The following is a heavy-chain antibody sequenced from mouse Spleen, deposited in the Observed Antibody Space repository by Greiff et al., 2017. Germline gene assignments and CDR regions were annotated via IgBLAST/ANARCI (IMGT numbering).Heavy chain of an antibody. J-gene: IGHJ4*01. CDR1: GFNIKDTY. CDR3: ARGCRYDGCYAMDY. CDR2: IDPANGNT. V-gene: IGHV14-3*02. D-gene: IGHD2-14*01. Sequence: EVQLQQSGAELVKPGASVKLSCTASGFNIKDTYMHWVKQRPEQGLEWIGRIDPANGNTKYDPKFQGKATITADTSSNTAYLQLSSLTSEDTAVYYCARGCRYDGCYAMDYWGQGTSVTVSS.